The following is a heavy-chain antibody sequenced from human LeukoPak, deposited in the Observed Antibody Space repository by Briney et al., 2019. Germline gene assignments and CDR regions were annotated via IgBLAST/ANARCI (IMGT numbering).Heavy chain of an antibody. D-gene: IGHD3-9*01. CDR1: GFTFNTYG. V-gene: IGHV3-30*02. CDR2: IRNDGGDT. CDR3: SKDLDWHGAYEH. Sequence: PGGSLTLSCAATGFTFNTYGMHRVRQAPGRGLEWLTYIRNDGGDTYNADCVQGRFTLPRDNSKNTQYLHMNRQGAEDTDIYYCSKDLDWHGAYEHWGEGALVGVCS. J-gene: IGHJ4*02.